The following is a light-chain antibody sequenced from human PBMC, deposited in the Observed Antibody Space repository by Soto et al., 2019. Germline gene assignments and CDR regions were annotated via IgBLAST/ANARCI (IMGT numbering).Light chain of an antibody. CDR3: QQYSYWPRT. Sequence: ERVMTQSPATLSVSPGERATLSCRASQSVSNHLAWYQQKPGQAPRLLIYDASTRATGIPARFSGSGSGTEFTLTISSLQSEDFAVYYCQQYSYWPRTFGQGTKLEIK. CDR1: QSVSNH. CDR2: DAS. J-gene: IGKJ2*01. V-gene: IGKV3-15*01.